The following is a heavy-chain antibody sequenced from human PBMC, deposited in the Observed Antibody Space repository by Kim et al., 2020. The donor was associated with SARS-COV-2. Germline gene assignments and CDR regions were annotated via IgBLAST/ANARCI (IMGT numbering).Heavy chain of an antibody. J-gene: IGHJ6*02. V-gene: IGHV4-59*08. CDR3: ARHSWQWLGRYYYYGMDV. Sequence: KSRVTISVDTSKNQFSLKLSSVTAADTAVYYCARHSWQWLGRYYYYGMDVWGQGTTVTVSS. D-gene: IGHD6-19*01.